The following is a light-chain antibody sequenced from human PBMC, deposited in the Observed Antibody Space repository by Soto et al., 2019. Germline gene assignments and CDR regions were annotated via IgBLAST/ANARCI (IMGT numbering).Light chain of an antibody. Sequence: QSVLTQPASLSGSPGQSITISCTGTSSDVGSYNLVSWYQQHPGKAPKLMIYEGSKRPSGVSNRFSGSKSGNTASLTISGLQAEDEADYYCCSYAGSSTLYVFGTGTKATXL. CDR1: SSDVGSYNL. V-gene: IGLV2-23*01. CDR3: CSYAGSSTLYV. J-gene: IGLJ1*01. CDR2: EGS.